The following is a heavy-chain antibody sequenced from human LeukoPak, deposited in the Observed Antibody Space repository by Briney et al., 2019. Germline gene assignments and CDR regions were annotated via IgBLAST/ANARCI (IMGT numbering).Heavy chain of an antibody. CDR1: GFTFSSYA. Sequence: GGSLRLSCAASGFTFSSYAMSWVRQAPGKGLEWVSAISGSGGSTYYADSVKGRSTISRDNSKNTLYLQMNSLRAEDTAVYYCAAGRIVYSSPSYFDYWGQGTLVTVSS. J-gene: IGHJ4*02. V-gene: IGHV3-23*01. CDR2: ISGSGGST. D-gene: IGHD6-6*01. CDR3: AAGRIVYSSPSYFDY.